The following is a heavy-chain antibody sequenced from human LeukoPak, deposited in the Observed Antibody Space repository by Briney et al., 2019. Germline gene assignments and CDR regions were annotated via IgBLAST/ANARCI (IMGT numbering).Heavy chain of an antibody. CDR2: IYSCDNT. CDR1: GFTVSNNY. J-gene: IGHJ4*02. V-gene: IGHV3-66*02. CDR3: AGRRVLDASFDY. Sequence: GESLRLSCAVSGFTVSNNYMSWVRQAPGKGLEWVSVIYSCDNTYYVESVKGRFTISRDNSKNTLFLQMNRLRAEDTAVYYCAGRRVLDASFDYWGQGTLVTVSS. D-gene: IGHD3-16*01.